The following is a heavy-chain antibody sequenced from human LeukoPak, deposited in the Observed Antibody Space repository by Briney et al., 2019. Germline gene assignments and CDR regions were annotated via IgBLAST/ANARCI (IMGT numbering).Heavy chain of an antibody. CDR1: GYTFTSYG. D-gene: IGHD3-22*01. J-gene: IGHJ4*02. CDR3: ARVYDSSGYYYPYYFDY. Sequence: EASVKVSCKASGYTFTSYGISWVRQAPGQGLEWMGWISAYNGNTSYAQKLQGRVTMTTDTSTSTAYMELRSLRSDDTAVYYCARVYDSSGYYYPYYFDYWGQGTLVTVSS. CDR2: ISAYNGNT. V-gene: IGHV1-18*01.